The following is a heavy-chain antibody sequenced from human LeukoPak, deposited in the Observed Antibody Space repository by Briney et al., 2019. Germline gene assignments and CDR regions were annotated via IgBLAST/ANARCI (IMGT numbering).Heavy chain of an antibody. J-gene: IGHJ3*02. D-gene: IGHD3-10*01. CDR2: IYPGDSDT. Sequence: GESLKISCKGSGYSFTSYWIGWVRQMPGKGLEWMGIIYPGDSDTRYSPSFQGQVTISADKSISTAYLQWSSLKASDTAVYYCARGDVLLWFGEPKTVDAFDIWGQGTMVTVSS. V-gene: IGHV5-51*01. CDR1: GYSFTSYW. CDR3: ARGDVLLWFGEPKTVDAFDI.